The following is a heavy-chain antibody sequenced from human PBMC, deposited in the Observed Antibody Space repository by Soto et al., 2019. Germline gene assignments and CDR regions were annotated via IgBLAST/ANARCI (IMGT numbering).Heavy chain of an antibody. V-gene: IGHV4-59*08. D-gene: IGHD2-2*01. Sequence: PSETLSLTCTVSGGSISSYYWSWIRQPPGKGLEWIGYIYYSGSTNYNPSLKSRVTISVDTSKNQFSLKLSSVTAADTAVYYCASPRYGSSTSCDWFDPWGQGTLVTVSS. CDR3: ASPRYGSSTSCDWFDP. CDR2: IYYSGST. J-gene: IGHJ5*02. CDR1: GGSISSYY.